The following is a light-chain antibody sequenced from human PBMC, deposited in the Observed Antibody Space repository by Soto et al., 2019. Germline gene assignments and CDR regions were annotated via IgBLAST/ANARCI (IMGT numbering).Light chain of an antibody. Sequence: QSVLTQPASVSGSPGQSITISCTGTSSDVGGYNYVSWYQQHPGKAPKLMIYDVSDRPSGVSNRFSGSKSGNTASLTISGLQAEDEAYYYCCSYKSSSISPYVFVTGYNDTDL. V-gene: IGLV2-14*01. CDR1: SSDVGGYNY. CDR2: DVS. J-gene: IGLJ1*01. CDR3: CSYKSSSISPYV.